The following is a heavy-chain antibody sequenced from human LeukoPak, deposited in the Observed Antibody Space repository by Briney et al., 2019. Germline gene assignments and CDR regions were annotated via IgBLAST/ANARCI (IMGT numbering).Heavy chain of an antibody. CDR1: GFTVTTNY. CDR3: APDYGYSSGWDPNWFDP. D-gene: IGHD6-19*01. J-gene: IGHJ5*02. CDR2: INSDGSST. Sequence: PGGSLRLSCAASGFTVTTNYMSWVRQAPGKGLVWVSRINSDGSSTSYADSVKGRFTISRDNAKNTLYLQMNSLRAEDTAVYYCAPDYGYSSGWDPNWFDPWGQGTLVTVSS. V-gene: IGHV3-74*01.